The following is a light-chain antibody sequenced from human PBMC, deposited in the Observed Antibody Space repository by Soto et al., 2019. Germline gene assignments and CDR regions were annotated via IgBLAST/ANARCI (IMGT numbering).Light chain of an antibody. V-gene: IGLV4-69*01. CDR2: VNSDGSH. CDR1: SGHSSYA. CDR3: QTWGTGIRV. Sequence: QSVLTQSPSASASLGASVKLTCTLSSGHSSYAIAWHQQQPEKGPRYLMNVNSDGSHSKGDGIPDRFSGSSFGAERYLTISSLQSEDEADYYCQTWGTGIRVFGGGTKLTVL. J-gene: IGLJ3*02.